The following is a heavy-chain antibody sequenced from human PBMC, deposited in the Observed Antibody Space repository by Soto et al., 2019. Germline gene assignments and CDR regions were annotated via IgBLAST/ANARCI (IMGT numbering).Heavy chain of an antibody. Sequence: TTETLSLICTVSGGSISSGGYYWSWIRQHPGKGLEWIGYIYYSGSTYYNRSLKSRVTISVDTSKNQFSLKLSSVTAADMAVYYCARTCGGDCYSQGFDPWGQGTLVTVSS. CDR1: GGSISSGGYY. CDR3: ARTCGGDCYSQGFDP. D-gene: IGHD2-21*02. J-gene: IGHJ5*02. CDR2: IYYSGST. V-gene: IGHV4-31*03.